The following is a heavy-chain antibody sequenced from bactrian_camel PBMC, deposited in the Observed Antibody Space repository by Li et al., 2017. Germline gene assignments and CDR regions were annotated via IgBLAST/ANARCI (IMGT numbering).Heavy chain of an antibody. V-gene: IGHV3S53*01. Sequence: HVQLVESGGGSVQAGGSLTLSCVASAHLYNGNCLGWFRQAPGKEREGVAVIDNNGKISYSDSVKGRFTISKDNSLNTLDLQMDNLKTEDTAMYYCAADTTVGRWNLFLASQWKYWGQGTQVTVS. CDR2: IDNNGKI. D-gene: IGHD5*01. J-gene: IGHJ4*01. CDR1: AHLYNGNC. CDR3: AADTTVGRWNLFLASQWKY.